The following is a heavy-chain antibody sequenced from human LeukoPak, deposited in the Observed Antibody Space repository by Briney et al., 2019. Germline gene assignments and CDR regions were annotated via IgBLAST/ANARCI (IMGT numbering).Heavy chain of an antibody. CDR3: AREGGEGAPYYYYYYMDV. J-gene: IGHJ6*03. V-gene: IGHV1-18*01. D-gene: IGHD3-16*01. CDR1: GYTFTSYG. Sequence: ASVKVSCKASGYTFTSYGISWVRQAPGQGLEWMRWISAYNGNTNYAQKLQGRVTMTTDTSTSTAYMELRSLRFDDTAAYYCAREGGEGAPYYYYYYMDVWGKGTTVTVSS. CDR2: ISAYNGNT.